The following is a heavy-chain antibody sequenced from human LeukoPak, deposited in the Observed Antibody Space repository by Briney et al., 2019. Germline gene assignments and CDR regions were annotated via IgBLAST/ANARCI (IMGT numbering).Heavy chain of an antibody. D-gene: IGHD5-24*01. Sequence: ASVKVSCKASGYTFTSYYMHWVRQAPGQGLGWVGIINPSGGSTSYAQKFQGRVTMTRDMSTSTVYMELSSLRSEDTAVYYCARGGMATMWWYWGQGTLVTVSS. CDR3: ARGGMATMWWY. CDR2: INPSGGST. CDR1: GYTFTSYY. J-gene: IGHJ4*02. V-gene: IGHV1-46*01.